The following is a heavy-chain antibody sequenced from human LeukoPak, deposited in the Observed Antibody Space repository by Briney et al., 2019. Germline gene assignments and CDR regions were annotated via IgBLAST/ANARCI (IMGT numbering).Heavy chain of an antibody. J-gene: IGHJ5*02. CDR2: INHSGST. D-gene: IGHD4-17*01. V-gene: IGHV4-34*01. CDR1: GGSFSGYY. Sequence: SETLSLTCAVYGGSFSGYYWSWIRQPPGKGLEWIGEINHSGSTNYNPSLKSRVTISVDTSKNQFSLKLSSVTAADTAVYYCARGYGGDYGNWFDPWGQGTLVTVSS. CDR3: ARGYGGDYGNWFDP.